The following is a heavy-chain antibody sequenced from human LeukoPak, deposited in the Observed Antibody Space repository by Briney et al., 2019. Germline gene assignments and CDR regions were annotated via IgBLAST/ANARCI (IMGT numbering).Heavy chain of an antibody. D-gene: IGHD1-7*01. CDR2: ISRSSSTI. Sequence: GGSLRLSCAPSGFSFSNYNMNWVRQAPGKGLEWVSYISRSSSTIKYADSVKGRFTISRDHAKNSLYLQMNSLRAEDTAVYYCAKGRRAPLVGTITKSWIDYWGQGTLVTVSS. CDR3: AKGRRAPLVGTITKSWIDY. V-gene: IGHV3-48*01. J-gene: IGHJ4*02. CDR1: GFSFSNYN.